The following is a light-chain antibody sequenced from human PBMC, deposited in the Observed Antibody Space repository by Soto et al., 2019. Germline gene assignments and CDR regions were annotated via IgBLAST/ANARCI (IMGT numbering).Light chain of an antibody. V-gene: IGKV1-39*01. CDR2: ATS. CDR1: QSISRF. Sequence: DIQMTQSPSSLSASVGDRVTITCRASQSISRFLNWYQQKPGKAPKLLIYATSSLQSGVPSRFSGSGSGTDFTLTISSLQPEDFATYYCQQTNSMPGTFGQGTKVDVK. J-gene: IGKJ1*01. CDR3: QQTNSMPGT.